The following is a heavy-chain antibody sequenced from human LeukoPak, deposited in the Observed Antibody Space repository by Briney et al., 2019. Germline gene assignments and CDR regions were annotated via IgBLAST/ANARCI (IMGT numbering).Heavy chain of an antibody. Sequence: GGSLRLSCVASGFAFSTYAMHWVRQAPGKGLEYVSGINSNGSNTNYADSVEGRFTISRDNSKNTLYLLMGSLRPEDMAVYYCAGGGYYDSSGYSRASDAFDIWGQGTMVTVSS. D-gene: IGHD3-22*01. CDR1: GFAFSTYA. CDR3: AGGGYYDSSGYSRASDAFDI. V-gene: IGHV3-64*02. CDR2: INSNGSNT. J-gene: IGHJ3*02.